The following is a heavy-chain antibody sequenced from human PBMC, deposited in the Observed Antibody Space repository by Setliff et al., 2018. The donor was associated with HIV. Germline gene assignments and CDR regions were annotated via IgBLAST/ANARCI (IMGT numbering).Heavy chain of an antibody. CDR3: ARGMIWGAYYYYMDV. CDR1: GDSISSYY. Sequence: LSLTCTVSGDSISSYYWTWIRQPPGKGLEWIGYIFISGITNYNPSLKSRVTISVDSSKNQFSLHLSSVTAADTAVYYCARGMIWGAYYYYMDVWGTGTTVTV. J-gene: IGHJ6*03. CDR2: IFISGIT. D-gene: IGHD3-16*01. V-gene: IGHV4-4*08.